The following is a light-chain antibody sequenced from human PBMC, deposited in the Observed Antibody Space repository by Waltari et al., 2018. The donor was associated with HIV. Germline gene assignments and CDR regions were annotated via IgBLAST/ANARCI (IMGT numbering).Light chain of an antibody. V-gene: IGKV3-15*01. CDR1: PSVNIN. CDR3: HQYNNWPYT. J-gene: IGKJ2*01. Sequence: MMQSPDILPVSPGEGVTLTCRASPSVNINVAWYQQRPGQAPRLLIYGASTRAAGFPARFSGGGSGTEFTLTISSLQSEDFALYFCHQYNNWPYTFGQGTKLGIK. CDR2: GAS.